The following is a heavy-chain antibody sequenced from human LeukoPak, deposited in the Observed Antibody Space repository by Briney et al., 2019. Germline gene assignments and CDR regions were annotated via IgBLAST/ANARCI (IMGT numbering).Heavy chain of an antibody. J-gene: IGHJ3*02. CDR3: AKGEWFQTSSAFDI. D-gene: IGHD3-3*01. V-gene: IGHV3-23*01. CDR2: ISGSGGGT. Sequence: GGSLRLSCAASGFTFSSYAMSWVRQAPGKGLEWVSAISGSGGGTYYADSVKGRFTISRDNSKNTLFLQMTSLRAEDTAVYYCAKGEWFQTSSAFDIWGQGTMVTVSS. CDR1: GFTFSSYA.